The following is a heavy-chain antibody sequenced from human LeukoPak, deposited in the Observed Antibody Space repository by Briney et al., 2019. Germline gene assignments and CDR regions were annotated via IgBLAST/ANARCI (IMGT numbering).Heavy chain of an antibody. CDR3: AREGGGPYSNYPYPVYDY. CDR1: GGSISSGDYY. CDR2: IYYSGST. Sequence: SETLSLTCTVSGGSISSGDYYWSWIRQPPGKGLEWIGYIYYSGSTYYNPSLKSRVTISVDTSKNQFSLKLSSVTAADTAVYYCAREGGGPYSNYPYPVYDYWGQGTLVTVSS. D-gene: IGHD4-11*01. V-gene: IGHV4-30-4*08. J-gene: IGHJ4*02.